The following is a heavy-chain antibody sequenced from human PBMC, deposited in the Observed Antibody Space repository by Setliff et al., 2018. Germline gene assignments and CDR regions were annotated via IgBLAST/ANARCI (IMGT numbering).Heavy chain of an antibody. J-gene: IGHJ4*02. V-gene: IGHV1-18*01. CDR2: ISVYNGDT. D-gene: IGHD6-13*01. Sequence: ASVKVSCKASGYTFRNYAFAWVRQAPGQGLEWVGWISVYNGDTNYAQKFQGRVTLTTDTSTSTAYMELRSLTSDDTAVYYCARQNFQYPGIAAASWGQGTLVTVSS. CDR3: ARQNFQYPGIAAAS. CDR1: GYTFRNYA.